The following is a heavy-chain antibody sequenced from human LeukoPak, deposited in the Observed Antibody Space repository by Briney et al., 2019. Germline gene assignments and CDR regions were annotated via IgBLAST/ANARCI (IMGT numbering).Heavy chain of an antibody. CDR2: INPNSGGT. CDR1: GYTFTGYY. J-gene: IGHJ4*02. V-gene: IGHV1-2*02. D-gene: IGHD4-11*01. CDR3: ARQQGLQNLNFGY. Sequence: ASVKVSCKASGYTFTGYYMHWVRQAPGQGLEWMGWINPNSGGTNYAQKFQGRVTMTRDTSISTAYMELSRLSPEDTAVYYCARQQGLQNLNFGYWGQGALVTVSS.